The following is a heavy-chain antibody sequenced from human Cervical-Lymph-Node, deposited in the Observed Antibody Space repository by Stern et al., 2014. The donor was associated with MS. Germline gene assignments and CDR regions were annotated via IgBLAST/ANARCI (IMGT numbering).Heavy chain of an antibody. Sequence: QITLKESGPTLVKPTQTVTLTCTLSGFSVTTAGVGVGWIRQPPGKALEWLALIYWDDDKVYSPSLKNRLTIPKDPSKNQVVLTMTNVDPVDTATYYCAHSRVKYCRGGTCYSSLFDYWGQGTLVTVSS. CDR2: IYWDDDK. V-gene: IGHV2-5*02. D-gene: IGHD2-15*01. J-gene: IGHJ4*02. CDR1: GFSVTTAGVG. CDR3: AHSRVKYCRGGTCYSSLFDY.